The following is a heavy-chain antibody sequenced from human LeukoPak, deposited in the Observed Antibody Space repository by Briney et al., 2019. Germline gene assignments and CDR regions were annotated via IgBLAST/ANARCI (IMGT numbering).Heavy chain of an antibody. CDR3: ARDELYGADFDY. J-gene: IGHJ4*02. CDR2: IKQDGSEK. CDR1: RFTLSNYW. V-gene: IGHV3-7*01. Sequence: GGPLRLSCAASRFTLSNYWMSWVRQAPGKGLEWVANIKQDGSEKYYVDSVKGRFTISRDNAKNSLYLQMNSLRAEDTAVYYCARDELYGADFDYWGQGTLVTVSS. D-gene: IGHD4-17*01.